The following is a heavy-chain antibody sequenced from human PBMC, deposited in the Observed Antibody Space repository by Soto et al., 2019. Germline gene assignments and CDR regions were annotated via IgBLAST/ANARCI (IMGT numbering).Heavy chain of an antibody. D-gene: IGHD6-19*01. J-gene: IGHJ3*02. CDR2: ISHNSADM. CDR1: GFAFNEYA. CDR3: VRRWEGLVRAFDI. V-gene: IGHV3-9*01. Sequence: EVQLLESGGGLLQPGRSLRLSCAASGFAFNEYAIHWVRQPPGKGLEWVSGISHNSADMVFGDPVKGRFTISRDNAKNSVYLQMDSLRVEDTALYYCVRRWEGLVRAFDIWGQGTMVIVSS.